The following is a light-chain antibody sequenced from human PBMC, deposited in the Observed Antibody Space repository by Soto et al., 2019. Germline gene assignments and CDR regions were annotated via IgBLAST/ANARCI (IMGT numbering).Light chain of an antibody. J-gene: IGKJ5*01. CDR1: QSVTSH. CDR3: QQRSNWPPIS. V-gene: IGKV3-11*01. Sequence: EIVLTQSPATLSLSPGERATLSCRASQSVTSHLAWYQQKPGQAPRLLIYDASNRATGIPARFSGSASGTDFTLTISSLEPEDFAVYYCQQRSNWPPISFGQGTRLEIK. CDR2: DAS.